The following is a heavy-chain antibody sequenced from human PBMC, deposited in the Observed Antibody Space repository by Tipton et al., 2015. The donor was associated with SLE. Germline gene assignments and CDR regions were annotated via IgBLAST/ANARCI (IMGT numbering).Heavy chain of an antibody. D-gene: IGHD3-3*01. J-gene: IGHJ4*02. Sequence: TLSLTCTVSGGSISSSSYYWSWIRQPPGKGLEWIGEINHSGSTNYNPSLKSRVTISVDTSKNQFSLKLSSVTAADTAVYYCASLITIFGAVWDYWGQGTLVTVSS. CDR2: INHSGST. V-gene: IGHV4-39*07. CDR3: ASLITIFGAVWDY. CDR1: GGSISSSSYY.